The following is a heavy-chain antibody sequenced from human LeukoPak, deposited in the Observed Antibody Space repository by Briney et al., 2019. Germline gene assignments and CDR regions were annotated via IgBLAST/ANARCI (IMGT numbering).Heavy chain of an antibody. CDR2: INPKSGGT. D-gene: IGHD4-17*01. J-gene: IGHJ3*02. CDR1: GYTFNDHY. V-gene: IGHV1-2*02. Sequence: GASVKVSCKASGYTFNDHYLHWVRQAPGQGLEWMGWINPKSGGTNYAQKFRGRVTVTRDTSISAAYMEVIRLRSDDTAVYYCARDYGDLTPPDAFEIWGQGTIVTVSS. CDR3: ARDYGDLTPPDAFEI.